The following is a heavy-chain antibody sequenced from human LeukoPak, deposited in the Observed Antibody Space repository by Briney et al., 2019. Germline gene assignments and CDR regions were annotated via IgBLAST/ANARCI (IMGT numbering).Heavy chain of an antibody. V-gene: IGHV4-39*07. D-gene: IGHD1-26*01. CDR1: GGSISSTGYY. CDR3: AREIGAFDP. Sequence: SETLSLTCTVYGGSISSTGYYWGWIRQPPGKGLEWLGNIYYTGSTYYNPSLKSRVTISVDTSKNQFSLRLSSVTAADTAVYYCAREIGAFDPWGQGTLVTVSS. J-gene: IGHJ5*02. CDR2: IYYTGST.